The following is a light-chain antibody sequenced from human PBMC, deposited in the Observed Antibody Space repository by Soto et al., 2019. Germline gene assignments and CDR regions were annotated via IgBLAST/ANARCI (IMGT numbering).Light chain of an antibody. CDR1: QGISSW. J-gene: IGKJ5*01. V-gene: IGKV1-12*01. CDR3: QQANSFPIT. Sequence: DIQMTQSPSTLPASVGDRVTITCRASQGISSWLAWCQQKPGKAPKLLIYAASSLQSGVPSRFSGSGSGTDLTLTISSLQPEDFATYYCQQANSFPITFGQGTRLEIK. CDR2: AAS.